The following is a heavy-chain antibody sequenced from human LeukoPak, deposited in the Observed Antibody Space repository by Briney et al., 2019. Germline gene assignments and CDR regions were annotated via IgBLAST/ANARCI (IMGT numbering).Heavy chain of an antibody. Sequence: GGSLRLSCAASGFTFSDYYMSWIRQAPGKGLEWVSYISSSGSTIHYADSVKGRFTISRDNAKNSLYLQMNSLRAEDTAVYYCARSGAPIVVVPADIGYWGQGTLVTVSS. CDR1: GFTFSDYY. J-gene: IGHJ4*02. D-gene: IGHD2-2*01. CDR2: ISSSGSTI. V-gene: IGHV3-11*04. CDR3: ARSGAPIVVVPADIGY.